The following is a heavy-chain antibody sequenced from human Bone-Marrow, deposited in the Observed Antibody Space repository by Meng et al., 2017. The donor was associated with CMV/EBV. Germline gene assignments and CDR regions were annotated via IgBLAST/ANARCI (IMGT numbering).Heavy chain of an antibody. D-gene: IGHD2-2*01. CDR3: ARGRSRGPYCSSTSCPEGMRQDAFDI. CDR2: IIPIFGTA. V-gene: IGHV1-69*05. Sequence: SVKVSCKASGGTFSSYAISWVRQAPGQGLEWMGGIIPIFGTANYAQKFQGRVTITTDESTSTAYMELSSLRSEDTAVYYCARGRSRGPYCSSTSCPEGMRQDAFDIWGQGTRVTV. J-gene: IGHJ3*02. CDR1: GGTFSSYA.